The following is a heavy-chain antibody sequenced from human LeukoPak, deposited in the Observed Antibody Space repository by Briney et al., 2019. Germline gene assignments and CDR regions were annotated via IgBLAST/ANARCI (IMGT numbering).Heavy chain of an antibody. J-gene: IGHJ4*02. Sequence: GGSLRLSCAASGFTVSSNYMSWVRQAPGKRLEWVSVIYSGGSTYYADSVKGRFTISRDNSKNTLYLQMNSLRAEDTAVYYCARAGNNYDSSGYPFDYWGQGTLVTVSS. D-gene: IGHD3-22*01. V-gene: IGHV3-66*01. CDR2: IYSGGST. CDR3: ARAGNNYDSSGYPFDY. CDR1: GFTVSSNY.